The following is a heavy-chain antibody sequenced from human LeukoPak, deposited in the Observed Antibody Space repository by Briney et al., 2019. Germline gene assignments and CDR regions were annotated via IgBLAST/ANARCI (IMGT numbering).Heavy chain of an antibody. CDR2: ISGSGGST. D-gene: IGHD6-13*01. V-gene: IGHV3-23*01. CDR3: AKGGSSSWYNPLDY. Sequence: GGSLRLSCAASGFTFSSYAMSWVRQAPGKGLEWVSAISGSGGSTYYADSVKGRFTISRDNSKNTLYLQMNSLRAEDTAVYYCAKGGSSSWYNPLDYWGQGTLVTVSS. CDR1: GFTFSSYA. J-gene: IGHJ4*02.